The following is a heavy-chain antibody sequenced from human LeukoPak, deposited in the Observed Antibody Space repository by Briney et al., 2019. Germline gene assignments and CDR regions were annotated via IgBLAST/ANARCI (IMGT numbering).Heavy chain of an antibody. CDR1: GFTFSSYS. D-gene: IGHD2-15*01. J-gene: IGHJ2*01. CDR3: ASLLTVVAAFDWYFDL. Sequence: GGSLRLSCAASGFTFSSYSMNWVRQAPGKGLEWVSSISSSSSYIYYADSVKGRFTISRDNAKNSLYLQMNSLRAEDTAVYYCASLLTVVAAFDWYFDLWGRGTLVTVSS. CDR2: ISSSSSYI. V-gene: IGHV3-21*01.